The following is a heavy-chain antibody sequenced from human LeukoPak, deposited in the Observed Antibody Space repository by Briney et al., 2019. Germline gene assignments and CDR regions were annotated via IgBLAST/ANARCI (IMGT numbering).Heavy chain of an antibody. J-gene: IGHJ4*02. CDR3: ARGIRGRRTFDY. Sequence: GASVKVSCKASGYTFTSYDINWVRQATGQGLEWMGWMNPNSGNTGYAQKFQGRVTMTRYTSISTAYMELSSLRSGDTAVYYCARGIRGRRTFDYWGQGTLVTVSS. CDR1: GYTFTSYD. D-gene: IGHD3-16*01. CDR2: MNPNSGNT. V-gene: IGHV1-8*01.